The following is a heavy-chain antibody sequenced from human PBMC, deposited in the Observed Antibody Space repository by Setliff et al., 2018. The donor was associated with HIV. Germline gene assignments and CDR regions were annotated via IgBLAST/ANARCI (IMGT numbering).Heavy chain of an antibody. CDR3: TRSHSTRDAFDI. D-gene: IGHD2-2*01. Sequence: PGGSLRLSCVASGFTFSRYWMSWVRQAPGKGLEFVANIKEDGSVTNYVDSVKGRFTISRDHATSALYLQMDSLRAEDTALYYCTRSHSTRDAFDIWGQGTMVTVSS. CDR1: GFTFSRYW. V-gene: IGHV3-7*01. J-gene: IGHJ3*02. CDR2: IKEDGSVT.